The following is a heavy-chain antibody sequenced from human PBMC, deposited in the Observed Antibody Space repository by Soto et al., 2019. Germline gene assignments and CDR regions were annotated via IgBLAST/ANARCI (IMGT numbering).Heavy chain of an antibody. CDR3: ASRGGEPVAYGFDY. J-gene: IGHJ4*02. Sequence: QLQLQESGPGLVKPSETLSLTCTVSGGSVSSNLYYWVWIRQPPGKGLESIGSVYYSGGTDSNPSLNSRVTISVDTPQNQFSLKLSSVTAADTAVYYCASRGGEPVAYGFDYWGQGTLITVSS. CDR1: GGSVSSNLYY. D-gene: IGHD3-10*01. CDR2: VYYSGGT. V-gene: IGHV4-39*01.